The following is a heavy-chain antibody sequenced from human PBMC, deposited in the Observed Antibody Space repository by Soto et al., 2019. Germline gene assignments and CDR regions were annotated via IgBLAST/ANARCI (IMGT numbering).Heavy chain of an antibody. CDR2: FDPEDGET. V-gene: IGHV1-24*01. J-gene: IGHJ4*02. D-gene: IGHD6-13*01. Sequence: GASVKVSCKVSGYTLPELSMHWVRQAPGKGLEWMGGFDPEDGETIYAQKFQGRVTMTEDTSTDTAHMELSSLRSEDTAVYYGATDRIAAAGTLGYWGKGTLVTVSS. CDR1: GYTLPELS. CDR3: ATDRIAAAGTLGY.